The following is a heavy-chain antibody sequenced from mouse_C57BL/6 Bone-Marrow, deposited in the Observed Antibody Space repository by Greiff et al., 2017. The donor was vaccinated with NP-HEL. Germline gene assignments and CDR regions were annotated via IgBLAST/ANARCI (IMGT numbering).Heavy chain of an antibody. CDR3: ARSPSITTVVARNFDV. CDR1: GYTFTSYW. J-gene: IGHJ1*03. D-gene: IGHD1-1*01. CDR2: IHPNSGST. V-gene: IGHV1-64*01. Sequence: KQPGAELVKPGASVKLSCKASGYTFTSYWMHWVKQRPGQGLEWIGMIHPNSGSTNYNEKFKSKATLTVDKSSSTAYMQLSSLTSEDSAVYYCARSPSITTVVARNFDVWGTGTTVTVSS.